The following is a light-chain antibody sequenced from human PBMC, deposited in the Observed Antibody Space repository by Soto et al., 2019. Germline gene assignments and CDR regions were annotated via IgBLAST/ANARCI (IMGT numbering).Light chain of an antibody. Sequence: EIVMTQSPATLSVSPGERATLSCRASQSVDSNLAWYQRKPGQAPRLLIYGASTRATGLPARFSGSGSGTEFTHTISSLQSEDFAVYYCQQYHNWYTFGQGTKLEIK. CDR2: GAS. CDR3: QQYHNWYT. J-gene: IGKJ2*01. V-gene: IGKV3-15*01. CDR1: QSVDSN.